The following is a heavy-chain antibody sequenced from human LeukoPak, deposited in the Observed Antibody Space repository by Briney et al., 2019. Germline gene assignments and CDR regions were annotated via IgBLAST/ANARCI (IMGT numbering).Heavy chain of an antibody. V-gene: IGHV3-73*01. CDR3: XXXXXXXXXXXXXXY. Sequence: SGXXLXXSAVHWVRQASGRGLXWVARIKTKANSYATAYAAXVKGRFTISRDESKKKAYMQMNRLKTEDKGVXXXXXXXXXXXXXXXXXYWGQXXLXTVSS. CDR2: IKTKANSYAT. J-gene: IGHJ4*02. CDR1: GXXLXXSA.